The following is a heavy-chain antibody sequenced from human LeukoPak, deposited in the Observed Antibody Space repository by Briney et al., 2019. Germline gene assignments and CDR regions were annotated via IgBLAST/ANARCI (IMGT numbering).Heavy chain of an antibody. CDR1: GFSFASYG. CDR3: ARDTLNGPFVISLDY. CDR2: ITSDGHVE. Sequence: GGSLRLPCAASGFSFASYGMNWVRQAPGKGLEWVSHITSDGHVETYVDSVRGRFTMSRDNAKDLLFLQMNGLRAEDTAVYYCARDTLNGPFVISLDYWGQGALVTVSS. D-gene: IGHD3-9*01. J-gene: IGHJ4*02. V-gene: IGHV3-48*03.